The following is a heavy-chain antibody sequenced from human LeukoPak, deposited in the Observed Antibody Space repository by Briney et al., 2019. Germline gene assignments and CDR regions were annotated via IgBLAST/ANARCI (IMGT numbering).Heavy chain of an antibody. D-gene: IGHD4-17*01. V-gene: IGHV3-33*01. CDR1: GFTFSSYG. Sequence: GFLRLSCAASGFTFSSYGMHWVRQAPGKGLEWVAVIWYDGSNKYYADSVKGRFTISRDNSKNTLYLQMNSLRAEDTAVYYCARGYGDYPSDYWGQGTLVTVSS. CDR2: IWYDGSNK. J-gene: IGHJ4*02. CDR3: ARGYGDYPSDY.